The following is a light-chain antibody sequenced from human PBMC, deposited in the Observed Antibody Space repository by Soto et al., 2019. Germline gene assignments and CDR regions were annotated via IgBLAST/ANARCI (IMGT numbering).Light chain of an antibody. CDR3: QQYNNWPRT. Sequence: EVVMTQSPATLSVSPGERATLSCRASQSVDSSLAWYQQKPGQAPRLLIYGASTRATGIPARFSGSGSGTEFTLTISSLQSEDFAVYYCQQYNNWPRTFGQGTKVEIQ. V-gene: IGKV3-15*01. J-gene: IGKJ1*01. CDR2: GAS. CDR1: QSVDSS.